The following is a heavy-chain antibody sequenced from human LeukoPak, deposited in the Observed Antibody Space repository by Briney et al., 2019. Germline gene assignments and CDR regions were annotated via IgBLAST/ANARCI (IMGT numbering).Heavy chain of an antibody. V-gene: IGHV4-59*01. CDR3: VGGYGSAPYNWFDP. Sequence: SETLSLTCTVSGGSISSYYWSWIRQPPGKGLEWIGYIYYSGSTNYNPSLKSRVTISVDTSKNQFSLKLSSVTAADTAVYYCVGGYGSAPYNWFDPWGQGTLVTISS. CDR1: GGSISSYY. D-gene: IGHD3-10*01. CDR2: IYYSGST. J-gene: IGHJ5*02.